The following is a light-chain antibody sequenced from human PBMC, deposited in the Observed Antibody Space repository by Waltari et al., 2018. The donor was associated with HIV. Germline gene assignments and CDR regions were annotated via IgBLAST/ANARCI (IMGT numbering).Light chain of an antibody. CDR2: DVS. Sequence: QSALTQPASVSGSPGQSTTIPCTGTSTDVGGYNDVSWYQQHPGKAPKLMIYDVSNRPSGFSNRFSGSKSGNTASLTISGLQAEDEADYYCSSYTSSSTLVFGGGTKLTVL. J-gene: IGLJ2*01. V-gene: IGLV2-14*03. CDR3: SSYTSSSTLV. CDR1: STDVGGYND.